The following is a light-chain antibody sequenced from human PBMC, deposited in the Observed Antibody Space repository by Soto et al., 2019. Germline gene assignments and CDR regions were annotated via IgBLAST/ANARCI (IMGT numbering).Light chain of an antibody. J-gene: IGKJ2*01. V-gene: IGKV1-33*01. Sequence: DVPMTQSPSSLAASVGDRVTITCQASQDIGDYVNWYQQKPGKAPNLLIFDASILERGVPSRFSGSGSGTDFSFTINSLQPEDIATYYCQQYDDRPYTFGQGTQLEIK. CDR3: QQYDDRPYT. CDR1: QDIGDY. CDR2: DAS.